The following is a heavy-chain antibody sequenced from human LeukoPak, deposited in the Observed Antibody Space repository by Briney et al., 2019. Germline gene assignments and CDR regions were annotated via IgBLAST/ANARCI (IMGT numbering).Heavy chain of an antibody. D-gene: IGHD6-19*01. CDR3: ARGKKWLRDY. CDR1: GFTVSSNY. J-gene: IGHJ4*02. V-gene: IGHV3-53*04. CDR2: IYSGNTT. Sequence: SGGSLRLSCAASGFTVSSNYMSCVRQAPGKGLEWVSVIYSGNTTYYADSVKGRFTISRHNSKNTLYLQMNNLRTEDTAVYYCARGKKWLRDYWGQGTLVTVSS.